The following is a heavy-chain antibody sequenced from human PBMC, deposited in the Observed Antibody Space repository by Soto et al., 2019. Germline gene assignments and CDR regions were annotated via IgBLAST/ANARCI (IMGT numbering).Heavy chain of an antibody. Sequence: SETLSLTCTVSGGSISSYYWSWIRQPPGKGLEWIGYIYYSGSTNYNPSLKSRVTISVDTSKNQFSLELTSVTAADTAVYYCARRYGGNFDYWGQGTLVTVSS. CDR1: GGSISSYY. V-gene: IGHV4-59*01. D-gene: IGHD1-26*01. J-gene: IGHJ4*02. CDR2: IYYSGST. CDR3: ARRYGGNFDY.